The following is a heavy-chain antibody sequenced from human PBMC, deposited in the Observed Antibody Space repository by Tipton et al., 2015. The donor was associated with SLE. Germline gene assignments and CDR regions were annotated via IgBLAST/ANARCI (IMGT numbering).Heavy chain of an antibody. D-gene: IGHD6-6*01. CDR3: ARAGGIAARSYYYYDYYMDV. CDR2: IFYTGSA. J-gene: IGHJ6*03. CDR1: GGSFSGYY. Sequence: TLSLTCAVYGGSFSGYYWSWIRQPPGKGLEWIGYIFYTGSAKYNPTLLSRLTISVDTSKNKFSLKLNSVTAADTAVYYCARAGGIAARSYYYYDYYMDVWGKGTTVPVSS. V-gene: IGHV4-34*12.